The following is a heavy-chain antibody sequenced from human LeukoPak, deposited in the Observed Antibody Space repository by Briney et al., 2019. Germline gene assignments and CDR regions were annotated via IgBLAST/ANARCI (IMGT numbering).Heavy chain of an antibody. J-gene: IGHJ4*02. Sequence: SETLSLTCAVYGGSFSGYYWSWIRQPPGKGLEWIGEINHSGSTNYNPSLKSRVTISVDTSKNQFSLKLSSVTAADTAVYYCAKDSHSYNSGSYSPIDYWGQGTLVTVSS. CDR1: GGSFSGYY. CDR3: AKDSHSYNSGSYSPIDY. CDR2: INHSGST. D-gene: IGHD1-26*01. V-gene: IGHV4-34*01.